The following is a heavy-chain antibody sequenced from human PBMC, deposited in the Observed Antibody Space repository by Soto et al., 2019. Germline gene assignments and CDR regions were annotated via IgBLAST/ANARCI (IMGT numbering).Heavy chain of an antibody. CDR1: GGSFNGYY. CDR2: INHSGST. V-gene: IGHV4-34*01. J-gene: IGHJ1*01. D-gene: IGHD6-13*01. Sequence: QVQLQQWGAGLLKPSETLSLTCAVYGGSFNGYYWSWIRQPPGKGLEWIGEINHSGSTNYNPSLKRRVTISVDTSKSQFSLEVSSVTAPDTAVYYCARGAIAAAGTAGYFQHWGQGTPVTVSS. CDR3: ARGAIAAAGTAGYFQH.